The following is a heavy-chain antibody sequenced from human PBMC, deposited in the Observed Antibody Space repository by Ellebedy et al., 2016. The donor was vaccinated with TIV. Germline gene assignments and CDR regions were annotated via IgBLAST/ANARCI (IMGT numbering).Heavy chain of an antibody. Sequence: GESLKISCAASGFTFSSYWMHWVRQAPGKGLVWVSRINSDGSSTSYADSVKGRFTISRDNAKNTLYLKMNSLRAEDTSVYYCASRGVAVQGADYWGQGTLVTVSS. CDR1: GFTFSSYW. V-gene: IGHV3-74*01. D-gene: IGHD3-10*01. CDR2: INSDGSST. CDR3: ASRGVAVQGADY. J-gene: IGHJ4*02.